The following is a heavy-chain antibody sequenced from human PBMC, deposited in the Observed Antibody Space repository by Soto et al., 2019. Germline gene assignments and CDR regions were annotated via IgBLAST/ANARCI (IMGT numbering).Heavy chain of an antibody. CDR1: GSTFSSYT. Sequence: QVQLVQSGAEVKKPGSSVKVSCQASGSTFSSYTVSWVRQAPGQGLEWMGRIIPVLGVTNYAPKFKGRVTISADKSKTTADMELSSLRSGDTAVYYCARRRYCGADCYSKYYYGMDVWGQGTTVTVSS. CDR3: ARRRYCGADCYSKYYYGMDV. V-gene: IGHV1-69*02. CDR2: IIPVLGVT. J-gene: IGHJ6*02. D-gene: IGHD2-21*02.